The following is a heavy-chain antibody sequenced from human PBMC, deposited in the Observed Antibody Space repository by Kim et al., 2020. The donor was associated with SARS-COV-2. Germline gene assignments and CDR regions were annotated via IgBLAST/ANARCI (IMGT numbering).Heavy chain of an antibody. Sequence: SETLSLTCAVYGGSFSGYYWSWIRQPPGKGLEWIGEINHSGSTNYNPSLKSRVTISVDTSKNQFSLKLSSVTAADTAVYYCARGWPLMYSSSWYPSYYYYGMDVWGQGTTVTVSS. D-gene: IGHD6-13*01. CDR3: ARGWPLMYSSSWYPSYYYYGMDV. V-gene: IGHV4-34*01. CDR2: INHSGST. J-gene: IGHJ6*02. CDR1: GGSFSGYY.